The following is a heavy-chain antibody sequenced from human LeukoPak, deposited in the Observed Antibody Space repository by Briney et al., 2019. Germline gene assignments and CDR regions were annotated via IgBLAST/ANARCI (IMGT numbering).Heavy chain of an antibody. Sequence: GGSLRLSCAASGFTFSSYAMHWVRQAPGKGLEWVAVISYDGSNKYYADSVKGRFTISRDNSKNTLYLQMNSLRAEDTAVYYCARVQMLGYSTFDYWGQGTLVTVSS. CDR1: GFTFSSYA. D-gene: IGHD3-22*01. CDR3: ARVQMLGYSTFDY. J-gene: IGHJ4*02. V-gene: IGHV3-30-3*01. CDR2: ISYDGSNK.